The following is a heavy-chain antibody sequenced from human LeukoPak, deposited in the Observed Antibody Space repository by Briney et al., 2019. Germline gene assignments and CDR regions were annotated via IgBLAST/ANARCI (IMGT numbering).Heavy chain of an antibody. V-gene: IGHV3-74*01. Sequence: PGGSLRLSCAASGFTFSIYWMHWVRQAPGKWLVWVSRINSDGSTTSYADSVKGRFTISRDTAKNTLYLQMNSLRAEDTAVYFCARSMNSGSYPDYWGQGTLVTVSS. CDR3: ARSMNSGSYPDY. CDR1: GFTFSIYW. D-gene: IGHD1-26*01. J-gene: IGHJ4*02. CDR2: INSDGSTT.